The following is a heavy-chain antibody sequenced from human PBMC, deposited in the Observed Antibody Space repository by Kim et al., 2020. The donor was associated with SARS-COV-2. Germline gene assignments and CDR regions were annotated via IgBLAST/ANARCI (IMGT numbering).Heavy chain of an antibody. CDR2: IKTKPEGGTT. V-gene: IGHV3-15*01. CDR1: GFGFSGAW. CDR3: TADDLDKSRSGGRGY. D-gene: IGHD2-15*01. J-gene: IGHJ4*02. Sequence: GGSLRLSCAASGFGFSGAWMNWVRQAPGKGLEWVGRIKTKPEGGTTAYAAPVRGRFTISRDDSKNTLYLQMNSLKTEDTAVYYCTADDLDKSRSGGRGYWGQGTLVTVSS.